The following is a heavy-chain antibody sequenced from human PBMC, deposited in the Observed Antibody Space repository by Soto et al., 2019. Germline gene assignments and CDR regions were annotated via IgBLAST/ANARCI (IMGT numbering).Heavy chain of an antibody. CDR3: AGRDGYNYVDH. J-gene: IGHJ4*02. D-gene: IGHD5-12*01. CDR1: GGAISSFY. V-gene: IGHV4-59*01. CDR2: IYNRGGT. Sequence: SETLSLTCTVSGGAISSFYWSWIRQPPGRGLEWIGYIYNRGGTNYNPSLKGRAAISIDTSKDQFSLKLTSVTAADTAVYYCAGRDGYNYVDHWGQGTLVTVSS.